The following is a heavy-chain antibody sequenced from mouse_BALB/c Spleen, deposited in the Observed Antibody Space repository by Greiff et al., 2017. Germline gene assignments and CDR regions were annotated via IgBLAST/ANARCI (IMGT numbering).Heavy chain of an antibody. Sequence: EVMLVESGAELVKPGASVKLSCTASGFNIKDTYMHWVKQRPEQGLEWIGRIDPANGNTKYDPKFQGKATITADTSSNTAYLQLSSLTSEDTAVYYCAMGIHYYGYFDYWGQGTTLTVSS. CDR1: GFNIKDTY. J-gene: IGHJ2*01. V-gene: IGHV14-3*02. CDR3: AMGIHYYGYFDY. D-gene: IGHD1-2*01. CDR2: IDPANGNT.